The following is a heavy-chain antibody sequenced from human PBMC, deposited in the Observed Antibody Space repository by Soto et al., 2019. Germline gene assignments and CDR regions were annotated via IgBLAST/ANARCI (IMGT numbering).Heavy chain of an antibody. D-gene: IGHD6-6*01. Sequence: SETLSLTCTVSGGSISSGDYYWSWIRQPPGKGLEWIGYIYYSGSTYYNPSLKSRVTISVDTSKNQFSLKLSSVTAADTAVYYCAARIAARQKASYYYYYGMDVWGQGTTVTVSS. V-gene: IGHV4-30-4*01. CDR1: GGSISSGDYY. CDR2: IYYSGST. CDR3: AARIAARQKASYYYYYGMDV. J-gene: IGHJ6*02.